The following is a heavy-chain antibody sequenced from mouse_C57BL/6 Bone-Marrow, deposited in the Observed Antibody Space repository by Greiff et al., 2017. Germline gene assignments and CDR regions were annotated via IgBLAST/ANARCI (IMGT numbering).Heavy chain of an antibody. D-gene: IGHD4-1*01. J-gene: IGHJ2*01. CDR3: ARKENWYYFDY. V-gene: IGHV5-17*01. CDR2: ISSGSSTI. CDR1: GFTFSDYG. Sequence: EVQLQESGGGLVKPGGSLKLSCAASGFTFSDYGMHWVRQAPEKGLEWVAYISSGSSTIYYADTVKGRFTISRDNAKNTLFLQMTSLRSEDTAMYYCARKENWYYFDYWGQGTTLTVSS.